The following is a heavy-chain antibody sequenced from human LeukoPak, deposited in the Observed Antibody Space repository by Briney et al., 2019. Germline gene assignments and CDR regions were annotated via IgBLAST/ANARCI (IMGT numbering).Heavy chain of an antibody. D-gene: IGHD3-10*01. Sequence: GGALRVSCAAPVFTFSSYSMNWVREAPGKGLERVSYISSSSSTIYYADSVKGRFTISRDSAKNSLYLQMNSLRAEDTAVYYCAREDGDPVYYYYMDVWGKGTTVTVSS. J-gene: IGHJ6*03. CDR3: AREDGDPVYYYYMDV. CDR1: VFTFSSYS. V-gene: IGHV3-48*04. CDR2: ISSSSSTI.